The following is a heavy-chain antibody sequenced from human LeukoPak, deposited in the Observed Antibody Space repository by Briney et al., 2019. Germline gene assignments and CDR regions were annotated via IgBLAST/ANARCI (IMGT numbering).Heavy chain of an antibody. V-gene: IGHV4-4*07. CDR3: ARRGKATVVTL. D-gene: IGHD4-23*01. CDR2: LYSSGSF. CDR1: GGSINSYR. J-gene: IGHJ4*02. Sequence: PSETLSLTCNVSGGSINSYRWSWIRQPAGEGLEWIGRLYSSGSFNYNPSLKSRVSMSVDTSKNQFSLKLTSVTAADTAVYFCARRGKATVVTLWGPGILVTVS.